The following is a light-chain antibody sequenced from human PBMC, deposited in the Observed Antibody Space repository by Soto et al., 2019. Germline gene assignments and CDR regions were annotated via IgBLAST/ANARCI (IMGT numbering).Light chain of an antibody. Sequence: EMGLTQSPGTLSLSPGERATLSCRASQSVSRTYLAWYQQKPVQAPRLLIYATSSRATGIPDRFSGSGSGTDFTLTISRLEPEDFEVYYCQQYGRPGTFRQGTKVDIK. CDR2: ATS. V-gene: IGKV3-20*01. CDR1: QSVSRTY. CDR3: QQYGRPGT. J-gene: IGKJ1*01.